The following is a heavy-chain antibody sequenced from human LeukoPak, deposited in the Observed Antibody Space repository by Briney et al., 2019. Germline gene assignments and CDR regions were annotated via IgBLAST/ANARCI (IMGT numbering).Heavy chain of an antibody. CDR3: ARNFDS. V-gene: IGHV3-48*04. CDR2: ISSSSSTM. J-gene: IGHJ4*02. CDR1: GFTFSSYS. Sequence: GGSLRPSCAASGFTFSSYSMNWVRQAPGKGLEWVSYISSSSSTMYYADSVKGRFTTSRDDAKDSVYLQMENLRVEDTAVYYCARNFDSWGQGTLVTVSS.